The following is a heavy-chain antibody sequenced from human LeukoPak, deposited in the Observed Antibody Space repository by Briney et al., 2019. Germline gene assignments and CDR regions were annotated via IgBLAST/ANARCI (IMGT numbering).Heavy chain of an antibody. V-gene: IGHV4-30-4*08. J-gene: IGHJ4*02. CDR3: ARDYPYLSGNSASLLDY. CDR1: GGSFSGYY. Sequence: SETLSLTCAVYGGSFSGYYWSWIRQPPGKGLEWIGYIYYSGSTYYDPSLKSRVTISVDTSKNQFSLKLSSVTAADTAVYYCARDYPYLSGNSASLLDYWGQGTLVTVSS. D-gene: IGHD4-23*01. CDR2: IYYSGST.